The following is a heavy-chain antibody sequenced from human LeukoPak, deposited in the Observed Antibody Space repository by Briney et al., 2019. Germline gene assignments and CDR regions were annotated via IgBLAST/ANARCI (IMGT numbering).Heavy chain of an antibody. CDR2: ISYDGATT. V-gene: IGHV3-30*04. CDR3: EREWFGESN. J-gene: IGHJ4*02. D-gene: IGHD3-10*01. Sequence: GGSLRLSCAPSGFTFSSSNMHWVRKSPGRGLEWVALISYDGATTYYGESVKGRFTVSRDNSKNMLFLQMNSLSAEDTAIYYCEREWFGESNWGQGARVTVSS. CDR1: GFTFSSSN.